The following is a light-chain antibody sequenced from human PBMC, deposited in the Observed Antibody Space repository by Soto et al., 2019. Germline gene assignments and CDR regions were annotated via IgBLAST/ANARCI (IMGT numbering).Light chain of an antibody. CDR3: QSYDNSLSAWV. J-gene: IGLJ3*02. CDR1: RSNIGAGYD. V-gene: IGLV1-40*01. CDR2: GNT. Sequence: QSALTQPPSVSGASGQRVTISCTGSRSNIGAGYDVHWYQQLPGTAPKLIMHGNTNRPAGVPDRFSGSRSGSSGSLAITGLQAEDEADYYCQSYDNSLSAWVFGGGTQLTVL.